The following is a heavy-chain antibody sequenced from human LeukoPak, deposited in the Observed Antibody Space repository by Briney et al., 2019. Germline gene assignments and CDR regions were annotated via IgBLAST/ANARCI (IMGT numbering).Heavy chain of an antibody. J-gene: IGHJ4*02. D-gene: IGHD6-13*01. V-gene: IGHV3-7*01. CDR1: GFPFSTYW. Sequence: GSLQLSCAASGFPFSTYWMGWVRPAPGKGLEWVANINQDESSQYYVDAVRGRFTISRDNAKNSLYLQMNNLRAEDTAVYYCAREDASSLDYWGQGILVTVSS. CDR2: INQDESSQ. CDR3: AREDASSLDY.